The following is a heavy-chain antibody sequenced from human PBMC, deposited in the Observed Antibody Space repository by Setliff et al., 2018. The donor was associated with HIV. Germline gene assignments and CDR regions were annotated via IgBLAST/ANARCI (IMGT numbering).Heavy chain of an antibody. D-gene: IGHD3-22*01. CDR1: GLTFSSYA. Sequence: PGGSLRLSCAASGLTFSSYAMTWVRQAPGRGLEWVSGITGNGRNTHYADSVRGRFTISRDNAKNSLYLQMNSLRAEDTAVYYCAVHYYDSSGYDYWGQGTLVTVSS. CDR2: ITGNGRNT. J-gene: IGHJ4*02. V-gene: IGHV3-23*01. CDR3: AVHYYDSSGYDY.